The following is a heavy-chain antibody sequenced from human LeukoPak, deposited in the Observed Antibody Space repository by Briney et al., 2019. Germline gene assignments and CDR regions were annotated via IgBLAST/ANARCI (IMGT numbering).Heavy chain of an antibody. D-gene: IGHD1-26*01. CDR2: IKRDGSEK. J-gene: IGHJ4*02. V-gene: IGHV3-7*01. Sequence: GGSLRLSCAASGFTFSTYWMTWVRQAPGKGLEWVANIKRDGSEKYYVDSVKGRFTISRDNAKNSLYLQMNSLRTEDTAIYYCARDRRGSYRPTGRLDYWGQGTLVIVSS. CDR3: ARDRRGSYRPTGRLDY. CDR1: GFTFSTYW.